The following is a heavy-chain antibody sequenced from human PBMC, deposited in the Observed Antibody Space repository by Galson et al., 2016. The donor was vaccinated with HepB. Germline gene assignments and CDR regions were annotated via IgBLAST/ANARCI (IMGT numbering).Heavy chain of an antibody. CDR2: ISGSDSRT. CDR3: VKNGRGTDMICES. J-gene: IGHJ4*02. D-gene: IGHD3/OR15-3a*01. V-gene: IGHV3-23*01. Sequence: SLRLSCAASGFIISNYAMSWVRQAPGRGPEWVSGISGSDSRTFHVDSVKGRFGISRDTSKNTLDLQMNSLRAEDTAVYYCVKNGRGTDMICESWGQGTLVTVSS. CDR1: GFIISNYA.